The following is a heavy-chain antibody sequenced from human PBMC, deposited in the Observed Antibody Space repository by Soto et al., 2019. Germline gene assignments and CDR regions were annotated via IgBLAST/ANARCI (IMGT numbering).Heavy chain of an antibody. CDR3: ARRSRWYYYGTASYYNLWLDP. CDR2: IYHTGST. V-gene: IGHV4-30-4*01. J-gene: IGHJ5*02. D-gene: IGHD3-10*01. Sequence: SETLSLTCTVSGGYMRRGDYYWSWIRQPPGKGLELIGFIYHTGSTYYSPSLKSRVTISVDTSKNQFSLKLRSVTAADTAVYYCARRSRWYYYGTASYYNLWLDPWGQGTLVTVSS. CDR1: GGYMRRGDYY.